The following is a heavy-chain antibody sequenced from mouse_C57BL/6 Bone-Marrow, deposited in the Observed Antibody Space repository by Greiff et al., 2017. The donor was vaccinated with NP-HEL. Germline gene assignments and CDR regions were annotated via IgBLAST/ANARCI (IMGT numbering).Heavy chain of an antibody. Sequence: EVKVVESGGGLVPPGGSMKLSCVASGFTFSNYWMNWVRQSPEKGLEWVAQIRLKSDNYATHYAESVNGRFTISRDDSKSSVYLQMNTLRAEDTGIYSCTAYYSNSYAMDNGVKEPQSPSPQ. J-gene: IGHJ4*01. V-gene: IGHV6-3*01. CDR2: IRLKSDNYAT. CDR3: TAYYSNSYAMDN. D-gene: IGHD2-5*01. CDR1: GFTFSNYW.